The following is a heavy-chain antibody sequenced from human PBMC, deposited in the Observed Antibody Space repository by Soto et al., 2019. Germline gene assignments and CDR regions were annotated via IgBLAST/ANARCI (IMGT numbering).Heavy chain of an antibody. Sequence: EVQLVESGGGLVQPGGSLRLSCAASGFTFSSYWMHWVRQAPGKGLVWVSRINRDGSSTSYADSVMGRFSISRDNAKNTLYLQMNTLSAEDPAVYYWASPERDYWGQGTLGTVSS. CDR3: ASPERDY. CDR1: GFTFSSYW. V-gene: IGHV3-74*01. D-gene: IGHD1-1*01. CDR2: INRDGSST. J-gene: IGHJ4*02.